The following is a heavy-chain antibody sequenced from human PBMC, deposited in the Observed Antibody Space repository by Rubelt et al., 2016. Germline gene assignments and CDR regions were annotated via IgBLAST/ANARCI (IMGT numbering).Heavy chain of an antibody. V-gene: IGHV4-39*07. D-gene: IGHD2-15*01. CDR1: GGSISSSSYY. J-gene: IGHJ4*02. CDR3: ARGVVVAAPFDY. CDR2: IYSSGST. Sequence: QLQLQESGPGLVKPSETLSLTCTVSGGSISSSSYYWGWIRQPPGKGLEWIGSIYSSGSTCYNPSLKGRVTISVDTSKNQFSLELSSVTAADTAVYYCARGVVVAAPFDYWGQGTLVTVSS.